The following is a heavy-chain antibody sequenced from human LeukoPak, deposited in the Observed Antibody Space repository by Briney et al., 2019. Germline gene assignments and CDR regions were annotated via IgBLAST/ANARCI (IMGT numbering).Heavy chain of an antibody. CDR2: IIPIFGTA. Sequence: SVKVSCKASGGTFSGYAISWVRLAPGQGLEWMGGIIPIFGTANYAQKFQGRVTITADESTSTAYMELSSLRSDDTAVYYCARERLGYYDSSGYYSDYWGQGTLVTVSS. CDR1: GGTFSGYA. D-gene: IGHD3-22*01. V-gene: IGHV1-69*13. J-gene: IGHJ4*02. CDR3: ARERLGYYDSSGYYSDY.